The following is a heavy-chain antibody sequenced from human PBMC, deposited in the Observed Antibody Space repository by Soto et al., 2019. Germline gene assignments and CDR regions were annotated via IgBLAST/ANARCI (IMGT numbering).Heavy chain of an antibody. CDR3: AQRSARTSQRE. D-gene: IGHD1-7*01. J-gene: IGHJ4*02. Sequence: QITLKESGPTLVKPTQTLTLTCTFSGFSLSTSGVGVGWIRQPPGKALEWLALIYWDDDKRYSPSLKSRLTITKDPSKTQVVLPMTNMDPVDTAPYFCAQRSARTSQREWGQGTLVTVSS. CDR1: GFSLSTSGVG. V-gene: IGHV2-5*02. CDR2: IYWDDDK.